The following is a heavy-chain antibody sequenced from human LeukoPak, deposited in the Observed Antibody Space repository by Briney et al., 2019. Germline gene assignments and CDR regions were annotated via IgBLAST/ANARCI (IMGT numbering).Heavy chain of an antibody. D-gene: IGHD6-13*01. CDR2: IIPIFGTA. CDR3: ARGVAAAVAHYYMDV. Sequence: SVKVSCKASGGTFSSYAISWVRQAPGQGLEWMGGIIPIFGTANYAQKFQGRVTITADESTSTAYMELSSLRSEDTAVYYCARGVAAAVAHYYMDVWGKGTTVTISS. CDR1: GGTFSSYA. V-gene: IGHV1-69*01. J-gene: IGHJ6*03.